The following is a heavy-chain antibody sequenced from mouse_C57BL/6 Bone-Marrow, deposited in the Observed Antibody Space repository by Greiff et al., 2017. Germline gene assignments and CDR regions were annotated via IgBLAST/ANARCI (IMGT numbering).Heavy chain of an antibody. CDR1: GFTFSSYG. J-gene: IGHJ3*01. CDR2: ISSAGSYT. V-gene: IGHV5-6*01. Sequence: EVNVVESGGDLVKPGGSLKLSCAASGFTFSSYGMSWVRQTPDKRLEWVATISSAGSYTYYPDSVKGRFIISRDNAKNTLYLQMSSLKSEDTAMYYGARERPFAYWGQGTLVTVSA. CDR3: ARERPFAY. D-gene: IGHD2-12*01.